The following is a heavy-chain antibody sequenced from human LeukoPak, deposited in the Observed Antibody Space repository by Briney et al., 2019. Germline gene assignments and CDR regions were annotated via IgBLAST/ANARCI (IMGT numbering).Heavy chain of an antibody. D-gene: IGHD6-19*01. CDR3: ARSTGWSSDLLDY. CDR1: GGSISGYY. CDR2: VYTSGTT. J-gene: IGHJ4*02. Sequence: SEPLSLTCTVSGGSISGYYWNWIRQPAGKGLEWIGRVYTSGTTNYSPSLKSRITMSVDTSKNQFSLRLISVTAADTAVYYCARSTGWSSDLLDYWGQGALVTVSS. V-gene: IGHV4-4*07.